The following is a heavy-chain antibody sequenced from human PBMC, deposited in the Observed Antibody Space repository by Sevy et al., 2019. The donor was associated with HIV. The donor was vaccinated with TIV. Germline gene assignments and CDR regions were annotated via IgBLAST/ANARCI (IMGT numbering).Heavy chain of an antibody. CDR2: IWHDGSNK. Sequence: GGSLRLSCAASGFTFNFHGMHWVRQTPGKGLEWVAFIWHDGSNKYMADSVKGRFTISRDNSKNTLFLQMNSLTVEDKAVYYCARETDNSARWLDPRGQGTLVTVSS. CDR3: ARETDNSARWLDP. D-gene: IGHD4-4*01. J-gene: IGHJ5*02. CDR1: GFTFNFHG. V-gene: IGHV3-30*02.